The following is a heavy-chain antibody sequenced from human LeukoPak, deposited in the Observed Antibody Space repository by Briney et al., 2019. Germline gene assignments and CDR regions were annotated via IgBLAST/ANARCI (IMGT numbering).Heavy chain of an antibody. Sequence: GGSLRLSCAASGLTLSSYWMHWVRQAPGKGLVWVSRINSDGTSTTYADPVKGRFTISRDTAKNSLYLQMNSLRADDTAVYYCARDDWGSDYYYYGMDVWGQGTTVTVSS. CDR1: GLTLSSYW. V-gene: IGHV3-74*01. CDR2: INSDGTST. D-gene: IGHD7-27*01. CDR3: ARDDWGSDYYYYGMDV. J-gene: IGHJ6*02.